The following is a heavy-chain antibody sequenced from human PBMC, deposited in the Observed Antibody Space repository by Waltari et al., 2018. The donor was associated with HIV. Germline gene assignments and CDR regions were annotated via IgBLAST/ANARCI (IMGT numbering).Heavy chain of an antibody. Sequence: EGQVVESGGGLVQPGGSLRLPCAASGFTFSPYEMNWVRQAPGKVLEWVSYISSSCSTIYYADSVKGRFTISRDNAKNSLYLQMNSLRAEDTAVYFCARDGSSYYGLDYWGRGTLVTVSS. CDR3: ARDGSSYYGLDY. CDR2: ISSSCSTI. D-gene: IGHD1-26*01. CDR1: GFTFSPYE. V-gene: IGHV3-48*03. J-gene: IGHJ4*02.